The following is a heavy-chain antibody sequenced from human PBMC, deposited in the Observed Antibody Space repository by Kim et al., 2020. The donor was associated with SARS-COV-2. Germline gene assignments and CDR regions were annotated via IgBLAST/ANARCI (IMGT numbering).Heavy chain of an antibody. D-gene: IGHD2-15*01. CDR1: GFTFSRYW. Sequence: GGSLRLSCAASGFTFSRYWMSWVRQAPGKGLEWVANIKQDGSEKYYVDSVKGRFTISRDNAKNSLYLQMNSLRAEDTAVYYCARQIVVVVAAREYFDYWGQGTLVTVSS. V-gene: IGHV3-7*03. J-gene: IGHJ4*02. CDR3: ARQIVVVVAAREYFDY. CDR2: IKQDGSEK.